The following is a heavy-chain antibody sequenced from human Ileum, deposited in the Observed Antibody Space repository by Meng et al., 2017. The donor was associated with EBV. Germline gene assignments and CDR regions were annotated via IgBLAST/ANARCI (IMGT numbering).Heavy chain of an antibody. V-gene: IGHV4-61*03. CDR3: AGGRAGYGGYKT. J-gene: IGHJ4*02. Sequence: VHLLESGPGLVKALGTLSRTCTDSSGSVSSGYYHWSWIRQPPGKGLEWIGYILSGSTNYDPSLTNRVTISVDTSKNHFSLKLTSVTAADTAVYYCAGGRAGYGGYKTWGQGTLVTVSS. D-gene: IGHD5-12*01. CDR1: SGSVSSGYYH. CDR2: ILSGST.